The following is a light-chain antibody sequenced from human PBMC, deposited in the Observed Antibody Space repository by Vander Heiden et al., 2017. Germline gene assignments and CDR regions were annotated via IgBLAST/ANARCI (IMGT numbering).Light chain of an antibody. J-gene: IGKJ1*01. V-gene: IGKV3-11*01. CDR1: QSVSSY. CDR2: DAS. Sequence: EIVLTQSPATLSLSPGDRATLSCRASQSVSSYLAWYQQNPVQAPRLLIYDASNMATGIPARFSGSGYRTDFTLTISSPEPEDSAVYYGQQRSNWPWWTSGQGTKGEIK. CDR3: QQRSNWPWWT.